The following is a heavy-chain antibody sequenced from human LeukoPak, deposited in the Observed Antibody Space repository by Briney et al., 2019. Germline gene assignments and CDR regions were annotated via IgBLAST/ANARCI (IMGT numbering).Heavy chain of an antibody. J-gene: IGHJ6*03. Sequence: ASVKVSCKASGYTFTSYYLHWVRQGPGQGLEWMGIINPSGGSTSYAQKFQGRVTMTRDTSTSTVYMELSSLRSEDTAVYYCARGREMATIPGVYYYYMDVWGKGTTVTVSS. CDR3: ARGREMATIPGVYYYYMDV. V-gene: IGHV1-46*03. CDR2: INPSGGST. CDR1: GYTFTSYY. D-gene: IGHD5-24*01.